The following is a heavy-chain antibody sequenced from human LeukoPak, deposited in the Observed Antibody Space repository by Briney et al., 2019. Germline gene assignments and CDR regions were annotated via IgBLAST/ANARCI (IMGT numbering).Heavy chain of an antibody. J-gene: IGHJ4*02. V-gene: IGHV1-69*01. CDR2: IIPIFGTA. CDR3: ARDRGYSYVLVY. CDR1: GGTFSSYA. Sequence: SVKVSCKASGGTFSSYAISWVRQAPGQGLEWMGGIIPIFGTANYAQKFQGRATITADESTSTAYMELSSLRSEDTAVYYCARDRGYSYVLVYWGQGTLVTVSS. D-gene: IGHD5-18*01.